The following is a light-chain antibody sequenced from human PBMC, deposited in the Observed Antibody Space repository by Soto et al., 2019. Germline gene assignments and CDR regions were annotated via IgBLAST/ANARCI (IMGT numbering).Light chain of an antibody. CDR1: SSDVGGYNY. V-gene: IGLV2-14*01. J-gene: IGLJ3*02. Sequence: QSVLTHSASVSGSPGQSITISCTGTSSDVGGYNYVSWYQQHPGKAPKLIIYDVSNRPSGVSTRFSGSKSGNTASLTISGLQAEDEADYSCSSYTSTNSWVFGGGTKVTVL. CDR3: SSYTSTNSWV. CDR2: DVS.